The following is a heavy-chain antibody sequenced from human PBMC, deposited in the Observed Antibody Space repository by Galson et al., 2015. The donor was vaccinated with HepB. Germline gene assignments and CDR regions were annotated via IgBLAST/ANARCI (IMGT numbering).Heavy chain of an antibody. CDR2: IKQDGSEK. V-gene: IGHV3-7*01. CDR1: GFTFSSYW. Sequence: SLRLSCAASGFTFSSYWMSWVRQAPGKGLEWVANIKQDGSEKYYVDSVKGRFTISRDNAKNSLYLQMNSLRAEDTAVYYCARDHPYSSSWTGAEYFQHWGQGTLVTVSS. CDR3: ARDHPYSSSWTGAEYFQH. D-gene: IGHD6-13*01. J-gene: IGHJ1*01.